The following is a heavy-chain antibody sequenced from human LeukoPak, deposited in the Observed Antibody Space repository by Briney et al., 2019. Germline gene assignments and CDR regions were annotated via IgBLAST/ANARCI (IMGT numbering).Heavy chain of an antibody. Sequence: SETLSLTCTVSGGSISSYYWSWIRQPPGKGQEWIGYIYYSGSTSYNPSLKSRVTISVDTSRNQFSLKLSSVTAADTAVYYCASWSGSYPYYFDYRGQGTLVTVSS. D-gene: IGHD1-26*01. CDR3: ASWSGSYPYYFDY. V-gene: IGHV4-59*08. CDR2: IYYSGST. CDR1: GGSISSYY. J-gene: IGHJ4*02.